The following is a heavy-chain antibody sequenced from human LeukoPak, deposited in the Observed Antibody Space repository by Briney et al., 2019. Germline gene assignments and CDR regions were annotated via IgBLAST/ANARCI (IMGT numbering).Heavy chain of an antibody. D-gene: IGHD3-10*01. CDR2: IYYSGST. V-gene: IGHV4-39*01. J-gene: IGHJ5*02. CDR3: ARGGGSGSYDWFDP. CDR1: GGSISNGDYY. Sequence: SETLSLTCTVSGGSISNGDYYWGWIRQPPGKGLEWIGSIYYSGSTYYNPSLKSRVTISVDTSKNQFSLKLSSVTAADTAVYYCARGGGSGSYDWFDPWGQGTLVTVSS.